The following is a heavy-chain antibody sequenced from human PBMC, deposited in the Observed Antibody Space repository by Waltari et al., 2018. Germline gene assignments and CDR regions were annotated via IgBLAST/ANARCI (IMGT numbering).Heavy chain of an antibody. CDR2: IYYSGCT. Sequence: QLQLQESGPGLVKPSETLSLTCTVSGGSISRSSYYWGWIRQPPGKGLEWIGSIYYSGCTYYNTSLKSRVTISVDTSKNQFSLKLSSVTAADTAVYYCARRYSSSFPYYYYYYMDVWGKGTTVTVSS. J-gene: IGHJ6*03. V-gene: IGHV4-39*01. D-gene: IGHD6-6*01. CDR3: ARRYSSSFPYYYYYYMDV. CDR1: GGSISRSSYY.